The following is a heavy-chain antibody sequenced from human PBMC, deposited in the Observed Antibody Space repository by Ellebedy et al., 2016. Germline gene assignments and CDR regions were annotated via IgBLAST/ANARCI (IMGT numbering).Heavy chain of an antibody. J-gene: IGHJ6*02. D-gene: IGHD6-19*01. V-gene: IGHV3-30*18. Sequence: GGSLRLXXAPSGFSSSSYGMHWVRQAQGKWLEWVAVISYDGSNKYYADSVKGRFTISRDNSKNTLYLQMNSLRAEDTGVYYCAKDVSYSSGWYLRRDYYGMDVWGQGTTVTVSS. CDR2: ISYDGSNK. CDR3: AKDVSYSSGWYLRRDYYGMDV. CDR1: GFSSSSYG.